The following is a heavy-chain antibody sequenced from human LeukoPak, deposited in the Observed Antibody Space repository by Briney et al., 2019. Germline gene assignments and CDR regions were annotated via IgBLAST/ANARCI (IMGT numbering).Heavy chain of an antibody. D-gene: IGHD3-10*01. Sequence: ASVKVSCKASGYTFTSYGISWVRQAPGQGLEWMGWISAYNGNTNYAQKLQGRATMTTDTSTSTAYMELRSLRSDDTAVYYCARDPQIYGSGSYFLYWGQGTLVTVSS. CDR3: ARDPQIYGSGSYFLY. CDR1: GYTFTSYG. V-gene: IGHV1-18*01. J-gene: IGHJ4*02. CDR2: ISAYNGNT.